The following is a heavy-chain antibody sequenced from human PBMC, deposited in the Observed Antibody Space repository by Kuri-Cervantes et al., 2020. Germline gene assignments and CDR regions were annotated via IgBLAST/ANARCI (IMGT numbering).Heavy chain of an antibody. CDR3: PRDRARFCVWLLAPYSYYGMDV. J-gene: IGHJ6*02. D-gene: IGHD3-22*01. Sequence: SVNVSCKASGYTFTGYYMHWVRQAPGQGLEWMGWLNPNSGGTHYAQKFQGRVTMNGDTSISKAYMELSRLRSDDTAVYYFPRDRARFCVWLLAPYSYYGMDVWGQGTMVTVSS. V-gene: IGHV1-2*02. CDR2: LNPNSGGT. CDR1: GYTFTGYY.